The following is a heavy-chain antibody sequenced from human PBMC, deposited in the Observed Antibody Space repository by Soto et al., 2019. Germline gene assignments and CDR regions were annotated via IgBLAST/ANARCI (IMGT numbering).Heavy chain of an antibody. Sequence: QVQLQESGPGLVKPSGTLSLTCAVSGGSISGGEWWSWVRQPPGKGLEWIGEIHHSGSTGYNPSLKXXVXIXGDKAKNQFSLKLSSVTAADTAVYYCTRNGGWNFDHWGQGTLVTVSS. CDR2: IHHSGST. D-gene: IGHD4-17*01. V-gene: IGHV4-4*02. CDR3: TRNGGWNFDH. J-gene: IGHJ4*02. CDR1: GGSISGGEW.